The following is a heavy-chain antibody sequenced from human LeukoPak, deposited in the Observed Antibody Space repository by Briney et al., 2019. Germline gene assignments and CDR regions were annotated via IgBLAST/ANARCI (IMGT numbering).Heavy chain of an antibody. CDR1: GHTFTSYY. Sequence: ASVKVSCKASGHTFTSYYMHWVRQAPGQGLEWMGIINPSGGSTSYARKFQGRVTMTRDMSTSTVYMELSSLRSEDTAVYYCARGEFKFDPWGQGTLVTVSS. D-gene: IGHD3-10*01. J-gene: IGHJ5*02. CDR3: ARGEFKFDP. CDR2: INPSGGST. V-gene: IGHV1-46*01.